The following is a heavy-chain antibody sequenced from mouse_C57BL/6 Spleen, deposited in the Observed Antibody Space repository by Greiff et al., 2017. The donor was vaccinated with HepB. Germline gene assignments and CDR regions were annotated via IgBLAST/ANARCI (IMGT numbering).Heavy chain of an antibody. CDR2: IYPGDGDT. CDR3: ADRMDY. V-gene: IGHV1-82*01. Sequence: VPLPPSVPALVQPCASVPLSCTASGSAFSRSWMNWVKQRPGKGLEWIGRIYPGDGDTNYNGKFKGKATLTADKSSSTAYMQLSSLTSEDSAVYFCADRMDYWGQGTSVTVSS. D-gene: IGHD3-3*01. CDR1: GSAFSRSW. J-gene: IGHJ4*01.